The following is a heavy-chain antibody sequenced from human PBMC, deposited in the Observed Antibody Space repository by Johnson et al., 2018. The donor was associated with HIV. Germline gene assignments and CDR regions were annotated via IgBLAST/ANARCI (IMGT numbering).Heavy chain of an antibody. J-gene: IGHJ3*02. CDR3: AKGVRGSSCYDAFDI. D-gene: IGHD6-6*01. Sequence: VQLVESGGGVVQPGTSLRLSCAASGFTFRNYAMHWVRQAPGKGLEWVAVISYDGSNKYYADSVKGRFTISRDNSKNTLYLQMSSLRADDTAVYYCAKGVRGSSCYDAFDIWGQGTMVTVS. CDR2: ISYDGSNK. V-gene: IGHV3-30*04. CDR1: GFTFRNYA.